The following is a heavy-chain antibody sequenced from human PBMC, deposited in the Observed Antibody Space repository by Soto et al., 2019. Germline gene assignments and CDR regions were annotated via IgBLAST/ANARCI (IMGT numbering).Heavy chain of an antibody. CDR2: IYYSGST. V-gene: IGHV4-59*08. J-gene: IGHJ4*02. CDR3: ARRWGAAVDY. Sequence: SETLSLTCAVSGGSLSSYYWSWIRQPPGKGLEWIGYIYYSGSTNYNPSLKSRVTISVDTSKNQFSLKLSSVTAADTAVYYCARRWGAAVDYWGQGTLVPVSS. CDR1: GGSLSSYY. D-gene: IGHD1-26*01.